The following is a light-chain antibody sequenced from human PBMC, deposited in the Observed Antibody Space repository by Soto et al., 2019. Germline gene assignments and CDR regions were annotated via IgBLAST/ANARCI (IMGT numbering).Light chain of an antibody. CDR2: GAS. CDR3: QQYGSSPRT. CDR1: QSLSSSY. V-gene: IGKV3-20*01. J-gene: IGKJ1*01. Sequence: ETVLTQSPGTLSLSPGEKATLSCRARQSLSSSYLAWYQQKPGQAPRLLIYGASSRATGIPDRFSGSGSGTDFTLTISRLEPEDFAVYYCQQYGSSPRTFGQGTKVDIK.